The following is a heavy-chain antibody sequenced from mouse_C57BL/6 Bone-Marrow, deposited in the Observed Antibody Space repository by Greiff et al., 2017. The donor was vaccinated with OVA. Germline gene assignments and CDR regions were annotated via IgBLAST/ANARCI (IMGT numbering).Heavy chain of an antibody. Sequence: EVQLQQSGAGLVKPGGSLKLSCAASGFTFSSYAMSWVRQTPEKRLECVAYISSGGDYIYYADTVKGRFTISRDNARNTLYLQMSSLKSEDTAMYYCTRLLDAMDYWGQGTSVTVSS. CDR2: ISSGGDYI. D-gene: IGHD2-1*01. CDR1: GFTFSSYA. V-gene: IGHV5-9-1*02. CDR3: TRLLDAMDY. J-gene: IGHJ4*01.